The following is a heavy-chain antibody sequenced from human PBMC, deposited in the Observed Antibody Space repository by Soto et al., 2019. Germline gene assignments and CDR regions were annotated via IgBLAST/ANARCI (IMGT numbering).Heavy chain of an antibody. CDR2: IVPMFGTA. Sequence: SVKVSCKASGYTFTSYGISWVRQAPGQGLEWMGGIVPMFGTANYAQKFQGRVTATADKSTNTAYMELSSLTSEDTAVYYCARGDDFDYYYGVDVWGQGTTVTVYS. J-gene: IGHJ6*02. V-gene: IGHV1-69*06. D-gene: IGHD3-16*01. CDR1: GYTFTSYG. CDR3: ARGDDFDYYYGVDV.